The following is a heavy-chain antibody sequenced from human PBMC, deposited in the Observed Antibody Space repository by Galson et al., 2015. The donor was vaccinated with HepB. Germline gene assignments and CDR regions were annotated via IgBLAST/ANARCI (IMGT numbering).Heavy chain of an antibody. V-gene: IGHV3-23*01. CDR2: ISGRGGST. D-gene: IGHD3-3*01. J-gene: IGHJ4*02. Sequence: SLRLSCAASGFTFSSYAMSWVRQAPGKGLEWVSSISGRGGSTYYADSVMGRFTISRGNSKDTLYLRMNSLRADDTAVYYCAKDLFGVIIEYYFDYWGQGTLVTVSS. CDR3: AKDLFGVIIEYYFDY. CDR1: GFTFSSYA.